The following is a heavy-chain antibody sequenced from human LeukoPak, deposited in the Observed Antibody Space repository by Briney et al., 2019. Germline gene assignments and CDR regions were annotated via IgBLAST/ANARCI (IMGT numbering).Heavy chain of an antibody. CDR2: INHSGST. D-gene: IGHD3-22*01. Sequence: PSETPSLTCAVYGGSFSGYYWSWIRQPPGKGLEWIGEINHSGSTNYNPSLKSRVTISVDTSKNQFSLKLSSVTAADTAVYYCARDRSSGYANRYYFDYWGQGTLVTVSS. J-gene: IGHJ4*02. V-gene: IGHV4-34*09. CDR1: GGSFSGYY. CDR3: ARDRSSGYANRYYFDY.